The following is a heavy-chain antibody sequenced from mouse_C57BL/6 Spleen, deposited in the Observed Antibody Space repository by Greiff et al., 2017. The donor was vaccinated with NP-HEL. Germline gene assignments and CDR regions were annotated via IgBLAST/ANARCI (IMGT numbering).Heavy chain of an antibody. CDR2: INYDGSST. J-gene: IGHJ4*01. Sequence: EVQVVESEGGLVQPGSSMKLSCTASGFTFSDYYMAWVRQVPEKGLEWVANINYDGSSTYYLDSLKSRFIISRDNAKNILYLQMSSLKSEDTATYYCARERYGVRYAMDYWGQGTSVTVSS. CDR3: ARERYGVRYAMDY. D-gene: IGHD2-10*02. CDR1: GFTFSDYY. V-gene: IGHV5-16*01.